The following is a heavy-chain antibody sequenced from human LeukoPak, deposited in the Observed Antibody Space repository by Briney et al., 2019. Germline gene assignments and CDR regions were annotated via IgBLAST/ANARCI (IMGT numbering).Heavy chain of an antibody. Sequence: AGGSLILSCAASGFSVGTKYMNWVRQAPGKGLEWISILYSGGDTYYADSVKGRFTVSRDNSRNTLSLQMNSLRVEDTAVYYCARVGDHYHWNFDLWGRGTLVTVSS. J-gene: IGHJ2*01. CDR2: LYSGGDT. CDR1: GFSVGTKY. CDR3: ARVGDHYHWNFDL. V-gene: IGHV3-53*01. D-gene: IGHD3-10*01.